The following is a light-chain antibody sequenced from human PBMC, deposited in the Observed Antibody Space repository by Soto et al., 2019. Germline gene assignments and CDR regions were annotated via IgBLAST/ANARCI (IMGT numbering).Light chain of an antibody. V-gene: IGLV2-11*01. CDR2: DVT. CDR3: CSYAGSPYV. Sequence: ALAQPRSVSGSPGQSVTISCTGTSTDIGDYNYVSWYQQHPGKAPKLMIYDVTKRPSGVPDRFSGSKSGNTASLTISGIQPEDEADYYCCSYAGSPYVFGIGTKVTVL. CDR1: STDIGDYNY. J-gene: IGLJ1*01.